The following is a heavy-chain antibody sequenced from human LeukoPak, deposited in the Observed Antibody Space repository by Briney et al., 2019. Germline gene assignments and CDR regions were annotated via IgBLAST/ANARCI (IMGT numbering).Heavy chain of an antibody. D-gene: IGHD3-3*01. CDR2: IYYSGST. V-gene: IGHV4-59*01. CDR1: GGSISSYY. J-gene: IGHJ6*02. CDR3: ARASFGVVNYGMDV. Sequence: SSETLSLTCTVSGGSISSYYWSWVRQPPGKGLEWIGYIYYSGSTNYNPSLKSRVTISVDTSKNQFSLKLSSVTAADTAVYYCARASFGVVNYGMDVWGQGTTVTVSS.